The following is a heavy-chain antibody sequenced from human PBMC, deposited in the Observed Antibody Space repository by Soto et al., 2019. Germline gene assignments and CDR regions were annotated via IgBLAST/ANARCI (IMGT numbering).Heavy chain of an antibody. Sequence: SVKVSCKASGGTFSSYAISWVRQAPGQGLEWMGGIIPIFGTANYAQKFQGRVTITADESTSTAYMELSSLRSEDTAVYYCARYDYDYVWGSYRHRYYYYGMDVWGQGTTVTVSS. D-gene: IGHD3-16*02. J-gene: IGHJ6*02. CDR2: IIPIFGTA. CDR1: GGTFSSYA. CDR3: ARYDYDYVWGSYRHRYYYYGMDV. V-gene: IGHV1-69*13.